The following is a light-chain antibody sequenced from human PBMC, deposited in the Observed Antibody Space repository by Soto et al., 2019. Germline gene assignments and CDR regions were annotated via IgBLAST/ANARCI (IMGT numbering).Light chain of an antibody. V-gene: IGLV2-11*01. Sequence: QSALTQPRSVSGSPGQSVTISCTGTRSDVGGYNYVSWYQQHPGKAPKLMIYDVTKRPSGVPDRFSGSKSGNTASLTISGLQADDEAYYCCCSYAGSYIFVFGTGTKLTVL. CDR3: CSYAGSYIFV. CDR2: DVT. J-gene: IGLJ1*01. CDR1: RSDVGGYNY.